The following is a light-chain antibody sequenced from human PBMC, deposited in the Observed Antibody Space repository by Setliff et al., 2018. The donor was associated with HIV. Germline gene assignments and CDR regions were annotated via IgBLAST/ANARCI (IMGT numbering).Light chain of an antibody. CDR1: QSVSMN. CDR3: QQYGSSRALT. Sequence: IVMTQSPATLSVSPGESSTLSCRTSQSVSMNLAWYRQQPGQAPRLLIYDASNRATGIPDRFSGSGSGTDFTLTISRLEPEDFAVYYCQQYGSSRALTFGGGTKVDIK. V-gene: IGKV3-20*01. CDR2: DAS. J-gene: IGKJ4*01.